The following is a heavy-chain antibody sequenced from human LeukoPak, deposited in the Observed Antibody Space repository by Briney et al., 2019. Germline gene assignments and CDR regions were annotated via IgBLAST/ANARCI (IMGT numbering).Heavy chain of an antibody. V-gene: IGHV4-59*08. CDR3: ARQKLMVHGWPQKNNDAFDI. J-gene: IGHJ3*02. D-gene: IGHD2-8*01. CDR2: IYYSGRT. Sequence: SETLSLTCSVSGGSISSYYWSWIRQPPGKGLEWIGYIYYSGRTNYNPSLKSRVTISVDTSKNQFSLRLTSVNAADTAVYYCARQKLMVHGWPQKNNDAFDIWGQGTMVTVSS. CDR1: GGSISSYY.